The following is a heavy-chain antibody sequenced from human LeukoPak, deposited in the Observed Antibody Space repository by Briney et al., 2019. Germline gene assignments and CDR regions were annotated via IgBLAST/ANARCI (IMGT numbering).Heavy chain of an antibody. D-gene: IGHD5-12*01. J-gene: IGHJ5*02. V-gene: IGHV5-51*01. CDR1: GYSFTSQW. Sequence: GESLKISCKGSGYSFTSQWIGWVRQMPGKGLEWMGIIYPGDSDTRYSPSFQGHVTISADKSISTAYLQWSSLKASDTAMYYCAREPPKRYSGYDPTGWFDPWGQGTLVTVSS. CDR2: IYPGDSDT. CDR3: AREPPKRYSGYDPTGWFDP.